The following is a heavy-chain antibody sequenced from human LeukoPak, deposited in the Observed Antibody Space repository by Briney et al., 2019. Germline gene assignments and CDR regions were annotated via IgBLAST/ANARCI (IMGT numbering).Heavy chain of an antibody. CDR1: GGSVSSGSYY. CDR3: ARLQYYYDSNGYYSLYYFDY. CDR2: IYYSGST. J-gene: IGHJ4*02. D-gene: IGHD3-22*01. V-gene: IGHV4-61*01. Sequence: SETLSLTCTVSGGSVSSGSYYWSWIRQPPGKGLEWIGYIYYSGSTNYNPSLKSRVTISLDTSKNQFSLTLSSVTAADTAVYYCARLQYYYDSNGYYSLYYFDYWGQGTVVTVSS.